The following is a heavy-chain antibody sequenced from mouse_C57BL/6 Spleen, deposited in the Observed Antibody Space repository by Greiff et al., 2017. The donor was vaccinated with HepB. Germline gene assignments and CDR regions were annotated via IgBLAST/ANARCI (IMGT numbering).Heavy chain of an antibody. CDR2: IDPETGGT. CDR1: GYTFTDYE. J-gene: IGHJ3*01. D-gene: IGHD2-12*01. CDR3: TPYDRFAY. Sequence: QVQLKQSGAELVRPGASVTLSCKASGYTFTDYEMHWVKQTPVHGLEWIGAIDPETGGTAYNQKFKGKAILTADKSSSTAYMELRSLTSEDSAVYYCTPYDRFAYWGQGTLVTVSA. V-gene: IGHV1-15*01.